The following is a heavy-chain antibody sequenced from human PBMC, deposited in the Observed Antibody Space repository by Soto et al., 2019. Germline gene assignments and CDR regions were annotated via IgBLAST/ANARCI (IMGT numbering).Heavy chain of an antibody. CDR1: GGSFSGYY. CDR2: INHSGST. J-gene: IGHJ6*02. CDR3: AREFYYYYYGMDV. Sequence: PSETLSLTCAVYGGSFSGYYWSWIRQPPGKGLEWIGEINHSGSTNYNPSLKSRVTISVDTSKNQFSLKLSSVTAADTAVYYCAREFYYYYYGMDVWGQGTTVTVSS. V-gene: IGHV4-34*01.